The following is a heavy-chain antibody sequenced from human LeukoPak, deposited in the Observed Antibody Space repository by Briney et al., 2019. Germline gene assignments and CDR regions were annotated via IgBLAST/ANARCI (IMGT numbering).Heavy chain of an antibody. J-gene: IGHJ5*02. D-gene: IGHD2-21*01. CDR3: ATGGGDLDH. CDR1: GGSISSFC. Sequence: SETLSLTCTVSGGSISSFCWSWICQPAGKVLKWIGRYCSSGNTNYNPSLKSRVTMSVDTFQNQFSLKLSSVTAADTAVYYCATGGGDLDHWGQGTLVTVSS. CDR2: YCSSGNT. V-gene: IGHV4-4*07.